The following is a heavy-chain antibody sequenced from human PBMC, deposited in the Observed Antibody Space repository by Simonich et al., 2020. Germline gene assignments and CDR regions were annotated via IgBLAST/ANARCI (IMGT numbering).Heavy chain of an antibody. CDR1: GFTFSSSW. CDR2: LNQEGSKK. J-gene: IGHJ6*03. D-gene: IGHD7-27*01. V-gene: IGHV3-7*01. CDR3: ARDGLGTAYYYYMDV. Sequence: EVQLVESGGGLVQPGGSLSLSCAASGFTFSSSWMSWVRQAPGKGLEWLANLNQEGSKKYYLDSVKGRFTTSRDNAKNSLYLQMNSLRAEDTAVYYCARDGLGTAYYYYMDVWGKGTTVTVSS.